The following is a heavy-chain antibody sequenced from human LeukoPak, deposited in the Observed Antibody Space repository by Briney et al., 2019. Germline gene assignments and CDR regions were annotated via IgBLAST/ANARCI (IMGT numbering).Heavy chain of an antibody. CDR1: GFTFSSYA. CDR3: AKRGVVIRVILVGFHKQAYYFDS. J-gene: IGHJ4*02. CDR2: ISDTGGST. D-gene: IGHD3-22*01. V-gene: IGHV3-23*01. Sequence: GGSLRLSCAASGFTFSSYAMSWVRQAPGKGLEWVAGISDTGGSTNYADSVKGRFTISRDNPKNTLYLQMNSLRAEDTAVYFCAKRGVVIRVILVGFHKQAYYFDSWGQGALVTVSS.